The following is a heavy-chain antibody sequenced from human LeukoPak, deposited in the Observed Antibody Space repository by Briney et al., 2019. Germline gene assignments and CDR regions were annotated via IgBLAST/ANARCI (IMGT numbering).Heavy chain of an antibody. CDR1: GFTFSSYA. CDR3: AKDQQMVRGVSDY. J-gene: IGHJ4*02. CDR2: ISGSGGST. V-gene: IGHV3-23*01. D-gene: IGHD3-10*01. Sequence: GGSLRLSCAASGFTFSSYAMSWVRQAPGKGLEWASAISGSGGSTYYADSVKGRFTISRDNSKNTLYLQMNSLRAEDTAVYYCAKDQQMVRGVSDYWGQGTLVTVSS.